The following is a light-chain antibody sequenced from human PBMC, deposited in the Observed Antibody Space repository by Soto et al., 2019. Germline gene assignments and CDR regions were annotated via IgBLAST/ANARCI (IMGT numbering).Light chain of an antibody. V-gene: IGLV2-14*03. CDR3: SSYSTGGSYV. CDR2: DVS. J-gene: IGLJ1*01. CDR1: NSDVGGYNS. Sequence: QSVLTQPASVSGSPGQSIAISCTGTNSDVGGYNSASWYQQHPGKAPKLLIYDVSNRPSGVFNRFSGSKSGNTASLTISGLQAEDEADYYCSSYSTGGSYVFGTGTRSPS.